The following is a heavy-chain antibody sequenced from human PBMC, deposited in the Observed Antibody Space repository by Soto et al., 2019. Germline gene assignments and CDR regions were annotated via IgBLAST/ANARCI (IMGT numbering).Heavy chain of an antibody. V-gene: IGHV4-38-2*02. CDR2: THHSGTT. CDR1: GYSISNGYN. Sequence: PSETLSLTCTVSGYSISNGYNWAWIRQPPGKGLEWNGSTHHSGTTSYNPSLKNQVIISVDTSNNQFSLQLASVTAADTAIYYSANENLLHGGCFSFDYWGQGTPVTV. J-gene: IGHJ4*02. D-gene: IGHD2-15*01. CDR3: ANENLLHGGCFSFDY.